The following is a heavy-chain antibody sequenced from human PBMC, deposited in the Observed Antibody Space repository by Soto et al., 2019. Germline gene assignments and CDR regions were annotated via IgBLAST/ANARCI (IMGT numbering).Heavy chain of an antibody. CDR1: GGSISSSSYY. CDR3: ARHGGITGTFFGNYYYYGMDV. V-gene: IGHV4-39*01. Sequence: SETLSLTCTVSGGSISSSSYYWVWIRHPPGKGLEWIGSIYYSGSTYYNPSLKSRVTISVDTSKNQFSLKLSSVTAADTAVYYCARHGGITGTFFGNYYYYGMDVWGQGTTVTVSS. J-gene: IGHJ6*02. D-gene: IGHD1-7*01. CDR2: IYYSGST.